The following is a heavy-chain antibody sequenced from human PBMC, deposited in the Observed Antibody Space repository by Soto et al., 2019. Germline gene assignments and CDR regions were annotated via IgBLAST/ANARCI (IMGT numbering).Heavy chain of an antibody. Sequence: SGPTLVNPTQALTLTCTFSGFSLNTGGMGVGWIRQPPGKALEWLALIYWDGDRRYSPSLMSRLTIAKDTSKNQVVLTMTNMDPVDTATYYCVHSRCGGDCLQSYSSHYYYGMDIWGQGTTVTVSS. D-gene: IGHD2-21*02. CDR3: VHSRCGGDCLQSYSSHYYYGMDI. CDR1: GFSLNTGGMG. J-gene: IGHJ6*02. CDR2: IYWDGDR. V-gene: IGHV2-5*02.